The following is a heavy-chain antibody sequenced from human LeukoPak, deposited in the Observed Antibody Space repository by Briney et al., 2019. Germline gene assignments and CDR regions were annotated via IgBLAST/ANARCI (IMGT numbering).Heavy chain of an antibody. V-gene: IGHV1-69*13. CDR2: IIPIFGTA. J-gene: IGHJ1*01. CDR3: ARDAGRYCSSTSCYAHRYFQH. CDR1: GYTFTGYH. D-gene: IGHD2-2*01. Sequence: SVKVSCKASGYTFTGYHMHWVRQAPGQGLEWMGGIIPIFGTANYAQKFQGRVTITADESTSTAYMELSSLRSEDTAVYYCARDAGRYCSSTSCYAHRYFQHWGQGTLVTVSS.